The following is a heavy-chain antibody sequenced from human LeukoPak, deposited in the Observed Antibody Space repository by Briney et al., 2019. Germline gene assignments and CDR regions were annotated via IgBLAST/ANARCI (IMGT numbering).Heavy chain of an antibody. CDR3: AKDGAGSYLDY. CDR1: GFSFSKYI. D-gene: IGHD3-10*01. CDR2: IWYDGSNK. J-gene: IGHJ4*02. Sequence: GGSLRLSCAASGFSFSKYIMHWVRQAPGKGLEWVAVIWYDGSNKYYADSVKSRFTISRDNSKNTLCMQMNSLRAEDTGVYYCAKDGAGSYLDYWGQGTVVTVSS. V-gene: IGHV3-33*06.